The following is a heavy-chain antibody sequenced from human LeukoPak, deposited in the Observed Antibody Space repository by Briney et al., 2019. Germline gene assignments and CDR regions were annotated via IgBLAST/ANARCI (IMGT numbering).Heavy chain of an antibody. CDR3: ASWNYYDSSGYYHQPY. J-gene: IGHJ4*02. V-gene: IGHV1-69*05. CDR2: IIPIFGTA. CDR1: GGTFSSYA. Sequence: SVKVSCKASGGTFSSYAISWVRQAPAQGIEWMGRIIPIFGTANYAQKFQGRVTITTDESTSTAYMELSSLRSEDTAVYYCASWNYYDSSGYYHQPYWGQGTLVTVSS. D-gene: IGHD3-22*01.